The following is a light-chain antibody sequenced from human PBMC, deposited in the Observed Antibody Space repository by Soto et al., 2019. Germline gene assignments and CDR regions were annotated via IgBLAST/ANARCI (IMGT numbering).Light chain of an antibody. CDR3: QQYYSSPRT. V-gene: IGKV4-1*01. CDR1: QSLLYSSNNMNY. Sequence: IVMTHSPDSLAVSLGERATINCKSSQSLLYSSNNMNYLSWYQQKPGQPPKLLIYWASTRESGVPDRFSGSGSGTDFTLTISSLQAEDVAVYYCQQYYSSPRTFGGGTKVAIK. J-gene: IGKJ4*01. CDR2: WAS.